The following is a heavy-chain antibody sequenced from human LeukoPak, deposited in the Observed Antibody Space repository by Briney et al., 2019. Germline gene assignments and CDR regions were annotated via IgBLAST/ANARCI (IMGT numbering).Heavy chain of an antibody. D-gene: IGHD6-19*01. J-gene: IGHJ4*02. V-gene: IGHV1-18*04. CDR2: IISYNCNT. CDR1: AYTFTSYG. Sequence: ASVNVSCHASAYTFTSYGISWVRQAPGHLLEWMGWIISYNCNTNYAQKLQGTVILTTDTSTSTAYMELRSLRSDDTAVYSCARDGEVIAVAETSFDYWGQGTLVTVSS. CDR3: ARDGEVIAVAETSFDY.